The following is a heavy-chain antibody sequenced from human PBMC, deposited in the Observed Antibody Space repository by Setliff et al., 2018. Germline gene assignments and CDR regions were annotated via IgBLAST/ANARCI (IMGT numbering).Heavy chain of an antibody. CDR3: VRELDCPTIPSCYGGQAEFDS. CDR1: GGSFSDYY. CDR2: INHSGST. V-gene: IGHV4-34*01. J-gene: IGHJ4*02. Sequence: ASETLSLTCTVYGGSFSDYYWGWIRQPPGKGLEWIAEINHSGSTNYNPSLKGRVTISVDTSRDQFSLKLSSVTAADTAVYYCVRELDCPTIPSCYGGQAEFDSWGQGTLVTVSS. D-gene: IGHD2-2*01.